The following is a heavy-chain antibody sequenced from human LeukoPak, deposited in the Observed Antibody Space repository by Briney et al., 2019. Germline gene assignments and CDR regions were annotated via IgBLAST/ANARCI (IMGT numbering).Heavy chain of an antibody. CDR1: GFTFKLYW. V-gene: IGHV3-74*01. Sequence: GGSLRLSCAASGFTFKLYWMHWVRHVPGKRPVWVSRINDDGSDTIYADSVRGRFTISRDDAKNTVYLQMNDLRAEDTAVYYCVRGGPSTWSWGQGTLVTVSS. J-gene: IGHJ5*02. D-gene: IGHD2-15*01. CDR2: INDDGSDT. CDR3: VRGGPSTWS.